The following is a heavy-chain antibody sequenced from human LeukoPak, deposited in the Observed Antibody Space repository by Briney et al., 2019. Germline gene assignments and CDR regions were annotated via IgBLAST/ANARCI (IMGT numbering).Heavy chain of an antibody. V-gene: IGHV4-59*11. CDR2: IFYSGTT. Sequence: SETLSLTCTVSNDSISPLYWGWIRQPPGKGLGFIGYIFYSGTTNFNPSLKSRVTLSVDTSKNQFSLRLNSVTAADTAVYYCARGGSAAKYYFDSWGQGTLVTVSS. J-gene: IGHJ4*02. CDR3: ARGGSAAKYYFDS. CDR1: NDSISPLY. D-gene: IGHD6-13*01.